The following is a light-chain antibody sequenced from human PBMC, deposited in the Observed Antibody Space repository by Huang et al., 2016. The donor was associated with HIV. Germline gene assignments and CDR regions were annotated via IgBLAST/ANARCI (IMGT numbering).Light chain of an antibody. V-gene: IGKV1-39*01. CDR3: QQSARTPRT. Sequence: DIQITQSPSSLSASVGDTVIITCRASQNIKRYLNWYLQEPGKAPKLLISAASNLQSGVPSTFSGSGSGTDFTLTINSLQPEDSATYYCQQSARTPRTFGQGTKLEI. CDR2: AAS. CDR1: QNIKRY. J-gene: IGKJ2*01.